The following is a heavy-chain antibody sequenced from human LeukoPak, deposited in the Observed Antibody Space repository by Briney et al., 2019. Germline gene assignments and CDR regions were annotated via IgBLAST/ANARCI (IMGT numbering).Heavy chain of an antibody. CDR3: ARSASGWGFDD. CDR1: GSSFTTYW. D-gene: IGHD6-19*01. V-gene: IGHV5-51*01. Sequence: GESLKISCKCSGSSFTTYWIGWVRPMSGKGLEWMGIIYPGDSDTRYSPSFQGQVTISADKSISTAYLQWSSLKASDSAMYYCARSASGWGFDDWGQGTLVTVSS. J-gene: IGHJ4*02. CDR2: IYPGDSDT.